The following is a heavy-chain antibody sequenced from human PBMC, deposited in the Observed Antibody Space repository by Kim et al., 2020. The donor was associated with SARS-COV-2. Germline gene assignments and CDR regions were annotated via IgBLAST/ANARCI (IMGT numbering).Heavy chain of an antibody. D-gene: IGHD6-19*01. Sequence: GGSMRLSCAASGFTFSSYAMSWVRQAPGKGLEWVSAISGSGGSTYYADSVKGRFTISRDNSKNTLYLQMNSLRAEDTAVYYCAKIGYSSGSGFDYWGQGTLVTVSS. V-gene: IGHV3-23*01. J-gene: IGHJ4*02. CDR1: GFTFSSYA. CDR2: ISGSGGST. CDR3: AKIGYSSGSGFDY.